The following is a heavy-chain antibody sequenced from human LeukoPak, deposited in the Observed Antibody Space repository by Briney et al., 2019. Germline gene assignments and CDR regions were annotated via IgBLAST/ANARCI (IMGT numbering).Heavy chain of an antibody. CDR2: IYYSGST. V-gene: IGHV4-59*01. CDR3: ARDFIEGPSQH. Sequence: PSETLSLTCTVSGGSISSYYWSWIRQPPGKGLEWIGYIYYSGSTNYNPSLKSRVTISVDTSKNQFSLKLSSVTAADTAVYYCARDFIEGPSQHWGQGTLVTVSS. CDR1: GGSISSYY. J-gene: IGHJ1*01.